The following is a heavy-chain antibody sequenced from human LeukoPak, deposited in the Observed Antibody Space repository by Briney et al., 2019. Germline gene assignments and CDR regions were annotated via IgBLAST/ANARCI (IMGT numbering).Heavy chain of an antibody. CDR3: ARDLVDCSSTSCYTGMDWFDP. CDR2: IIPIFDTT. J-gene: IGHJ5*02. V-gene: IGHV1-69*01. CDR1: GGTFSSYA. D-gene: IGHD2-2*02. Sequence: SVKVSCKASGGTFSSYAISWVRQAPGQGLEWMGGIIPIFDTTNYAQKFQGRVTITADESTSTAYMELSSLRSEDTAVYYCARDLVDCSSTSCYTGMDWFDPWGQGTLVTVSS.